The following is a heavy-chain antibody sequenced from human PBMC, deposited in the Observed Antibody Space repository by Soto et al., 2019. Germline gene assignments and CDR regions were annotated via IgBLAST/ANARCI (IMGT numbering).Heavy chain of an antibody. V-gene: IGHV4-59*01. J-gene: IGHJ6*03. CDR3: ARSNYMDV. CDR2: IYSNAST. CDR1: GGSIRVYY. Sequence: PSDTLSLTCTISGGSIRVYYWSWIRQPPGKGLEWIGYIYSNASTNYDPSLKSRVTISADTSKNQFSLRLSSVTAADTAVYYCARSNYMDVWGKGATVTVSS.